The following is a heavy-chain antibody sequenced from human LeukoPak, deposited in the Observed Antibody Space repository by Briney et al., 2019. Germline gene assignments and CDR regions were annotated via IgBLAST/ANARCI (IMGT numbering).Heavy chain of an antibody. D-gene: IGHD1-26*01. CDR3: ARRPDSGSYPGDGFDY. CDR2: IYYSGST. V-gene: IGHV4-39*01. Sequence: RTSETLSLTCTVSGGSISSSSLYWGWIRQTPGKGLEWIGSIYYSGSTYYNPSLKSRVTISVDTSKNQFSLKLSSVTAADTAVYYCARRPDSGSYPGDGFDYWGQGTLVTVSS. J-gene: IGHJ4*02. CDR1: GGSISSSSLY.